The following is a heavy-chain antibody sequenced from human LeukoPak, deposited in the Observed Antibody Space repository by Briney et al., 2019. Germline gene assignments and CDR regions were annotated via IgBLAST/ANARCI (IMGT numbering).Heavy chain of an antibody. CDR3: ARSDYYYGMDV. J-gene: IGHJ6*02. Sequence: SETLSLTCTVSGGSISSSSYYWSWSRQPPGKGLEWIGYIYYSGSTNYNSSLKSRVTISVDTSKNQFSLKLSSVTAADTAVYYCARSDYYYGMDVWGQGTTVTVSS. V-gene: IGHV4-61*05. CDR1: GGSISSSSYY. CDR2: IYYSGST.